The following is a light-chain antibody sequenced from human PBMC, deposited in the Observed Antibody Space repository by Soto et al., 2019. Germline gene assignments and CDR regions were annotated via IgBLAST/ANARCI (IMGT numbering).Light chain of an antibody. CDR3: QQYNNWPPIT. Sequence: EIVKTPSPATLSVSPGEKTTLSLRASQSVSIKLAWYQQRPGQAPRPLIYDTSTRATGIPARFSGSGSGTEFTLTISSLQSEDFAVYYCQQYNNWPPITFGQGTRLEIK. CDR2: DTS. J-gene: IGKJ5*01. CDR1: QSVSIK. V-gene: IGKV3-15*01.